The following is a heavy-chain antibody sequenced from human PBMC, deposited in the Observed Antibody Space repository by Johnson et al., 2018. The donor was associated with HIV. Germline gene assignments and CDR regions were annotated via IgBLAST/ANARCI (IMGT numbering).Heavy chain of an antibody. CDR3: ASGGRRYSGSYLSDAFDI. CDR2: INTAGGST. V-gene: IGHV3-74*02. CDR1: GFTFNTYW. Sequence: MLLVESGGGLVQPGGSLRLSCAVSGFTFNTYWMHWVRQAPGKGLVWVARINTAGGSTSYVDSVKGRFTVSRDNAKNTLFLQMNSLRAEDTAVYYCASGGRRYSGSYLSDAFDIWGQGTMVTVSS. D-gene: IGHD1-26*01. J-gene: IGHJ3*02.